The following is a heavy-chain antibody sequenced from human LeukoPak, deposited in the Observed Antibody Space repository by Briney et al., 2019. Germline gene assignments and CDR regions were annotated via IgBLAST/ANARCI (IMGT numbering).Heavy chain of an antibody. CDR3: ARGLTTVVTQEFDY. D-gene: IGHD4-23*01. Sequence: ASVKVSCKASGYTFTGYYMHWVRQAPGQGLEWMGWINPNSGGTNYAQKFQGRVTITTDESTSTAYMELSSLRSEDTAVYYCARGLTTVVTQEFDYWGQGTLVTVSS. CDR1: GYTFTGYY. CDR2: INPNSGGT. V-gene: IGHV1-2*02. J-gene: IGHJ4*02.